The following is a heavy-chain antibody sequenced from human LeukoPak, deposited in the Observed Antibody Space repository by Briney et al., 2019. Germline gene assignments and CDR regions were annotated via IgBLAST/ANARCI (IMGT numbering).Heavy chain of an antibody. D-gene: IGHD2-2*01. CDR1: GYTFTGYY. CDR3: ARALVVPAAPEDY. Sequence: ASVKVSCKASGYTFTGYYMHWVRQAPGQGLEWMGWINPNSGGTSYAQKLQGRVTMTTDTSTSTAYMELRSLRSDDTAVYYCARALVVPAAPEDYWGQGTLVTVSS. CDR2: INPNSGGT. V-gene: IGHV1-2*02. J-gene: IGHJ4*02.